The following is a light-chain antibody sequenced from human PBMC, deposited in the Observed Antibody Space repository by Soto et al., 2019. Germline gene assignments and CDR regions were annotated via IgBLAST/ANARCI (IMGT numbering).Light chain of an antibody. V-gene: IGLV2-14*01. CDR1: SSDVGAYNY. Sequence: QSALTQPASVSGSPGRSITISCTGTSSDVGAYNYVSWYQQHPGKAPKVVIYEVSNRPSGVSDRFSGSKSGNTASLTISGLQAEDEGDYYCSSYTSSSTPSYVFGTGTKLTV. J-gene: IGLJ1*01. CDR3: SSYTSSSTPSYV. CDR2: EVS.